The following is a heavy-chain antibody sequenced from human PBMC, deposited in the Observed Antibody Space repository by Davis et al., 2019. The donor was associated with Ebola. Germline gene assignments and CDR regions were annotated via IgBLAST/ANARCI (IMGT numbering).Heavy chain of an antibody. CDR1: GGSISSYY. CDR3: ARQGAWVGATTSLDY. CDR2: IYYSGST. V-gene: IGHV4-59*08. Sequence: SETLSLTCTVSGGSISSYYWSWIRQPPGKGLEWIGYIYYSGSTNYNPSLKSRVTISVDTSKNQFSLKLSSVTAADTAVYYCARQGAWVGATTSLDYWGQGTLVTVSS. J-gene: IGHJ4*02. D-gene: IGHD1-26*01.